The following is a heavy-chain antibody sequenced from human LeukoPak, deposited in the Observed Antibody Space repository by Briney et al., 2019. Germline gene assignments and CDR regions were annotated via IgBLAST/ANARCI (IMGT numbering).Heavy chain of an antibody. J-gene: IGHJ4*02. CDR1: GYTFTSYA. Sequence: ASVKVSCKASGYTFTSYAMNWVRQAPGQGLEWMGWINTNTGNPTYAQGFTGRFVFSLDTPVSTAYLQISSLKAEDTAVYYCARDFAPGIAAAGTDYWGQGTLVTVSS. V-gene: IGHV7-4-1*02. CDR3: ARDFAPGIAAAGTDY. D-gene: IGHD6-13*01. CDR2: INTNTGNP.